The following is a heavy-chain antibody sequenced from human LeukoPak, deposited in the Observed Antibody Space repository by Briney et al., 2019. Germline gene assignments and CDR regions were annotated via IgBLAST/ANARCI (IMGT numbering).Heavy chain of an antibody. CDR1: GGSISSYY. D-gene: IGHD1-26*01. CDR2: IYYSGST. V-gene: IGHV4-59*01. J-gene: IGHJ4*02. CDR3: ARDGNDHFDY. Sequence: SETLSLTCTVSGGSISSYYWSWIRQPPGKGLEWIGYIYYSGSTNYNPSLKSRVTISVDTSKNQFSLKLSSVTAADTAVYYCARDGNDHFDYWGQGTLVTVSS.